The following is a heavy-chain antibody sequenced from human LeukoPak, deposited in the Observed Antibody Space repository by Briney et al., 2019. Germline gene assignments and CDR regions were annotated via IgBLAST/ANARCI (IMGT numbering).Heavy chain of an antibody. CDR1: GGSISSYY. J-gene: IGHJ4*02. Sequence: PPETLSLTCTVSGGSISSYYWSWIRQPPGKGLEWIGYIYYSGSNNYNPSLKSRVTISVDTSKNQLSLKLSSVTAADTAVYYCAREGLYCGGDCPPDYWGQGTLVTVSS. CDR3: AREGLYCGGDCPPDY. D-gene: IGHD2-21*02. CDR2: IYYSGSN. V-gene: IGHV4-59*01.